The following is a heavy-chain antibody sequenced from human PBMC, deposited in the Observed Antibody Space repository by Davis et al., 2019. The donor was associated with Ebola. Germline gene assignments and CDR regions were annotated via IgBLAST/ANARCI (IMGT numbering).Heavy chain of an antibody. J-gene: IGHJ6*02. D-gene: IGHD6-6*01. CDR1: GYTFTSYG. V-gene: IGHV1-18*01. CDR3: ARGVTYSSSSDVYYYYGMDV. CDR2: ISAYNGNT. Sequence: ASVKVSCKASGYTFTSYGISWVRQAPGQGLEWMGWISAYNGNTNYAQKLQGRVTMTTDTSTSTAYMELRSLRSDDTAVYYCARGVTYSSSSDVYYYYGMDVWGQGTTVTVSS.